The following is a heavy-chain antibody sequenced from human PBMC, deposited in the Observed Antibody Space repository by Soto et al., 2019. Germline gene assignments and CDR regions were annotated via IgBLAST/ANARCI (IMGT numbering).Heavy chain of an antibody. J-gene: IGHJ4*02. D-gene: IGHD2-15*01. Sequence: QLQLQESGSGLVKPSQTLSLTCAVSGGSISSGGYSWSWIRQPPGKGLEWIGYIYHSGSTYYNPFLKSRVTISVARSLNQFSLTLRAVTAAATAVYYCARGQVVAAQHWGQGTLVTVSS. CDR1: GGSISSGGYS. V-gene: IGHV4-30-2*01. CDR3: ARGQVVAAQH. CDR2: IYHSGST.